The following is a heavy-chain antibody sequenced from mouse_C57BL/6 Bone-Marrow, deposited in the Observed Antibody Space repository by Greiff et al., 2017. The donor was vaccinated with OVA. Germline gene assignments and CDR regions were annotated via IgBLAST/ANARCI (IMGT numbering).Heavy chain of an antibody. J-gene: IGHJ1*03. V-gene: IGHV1-47*01. Sequence: VKLMESGAELVKPGASVKMSCKASGYTFTTYPIEWMKQNHGKSLEWIGNFHPYNDDTKYNEKFKGKATLTVEKSSSTVYLELSRLTSDDSAVYYCARRGITTVVADWYFDVWGTGTTVTVSS. CDR1: GYTFTTYP. CDR2: FHPYNDDT. D-gene: IGHD1-1*01. CDR3: ARRGITTVVADWYFDV.